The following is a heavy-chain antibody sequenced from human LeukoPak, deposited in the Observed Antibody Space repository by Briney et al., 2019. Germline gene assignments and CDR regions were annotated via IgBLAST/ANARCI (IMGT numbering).Heavy chain of an antibody. CDR1: GYSISSGYY. Sequence: PSETLSLTCTVSGYSISSGYYWGWIRQPPGKGLEWVSGINWNGGSTGYADSVKGRFTISRDNAKNSLYLQMNSLRAEDTALYYCARVYDFWNFDYWGQGTLVTVSS. J-gene: IGHJ4*02. V-gene: IGHV3-20*04. CDR2: INWNGGST. CDR3: ARVYDFWNFDY. D-gene: IGHD3-3*01.